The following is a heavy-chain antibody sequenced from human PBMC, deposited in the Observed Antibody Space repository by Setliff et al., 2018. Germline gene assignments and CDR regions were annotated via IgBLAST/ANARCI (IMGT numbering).Heavy chain of an antibody. J-gene: IGHJ4*02. CDR1: GFTFSSYW. D-gene: IGHD2-15*01. CDR3: ARTCSGSGCYAGLES. CDR2: INSDGSST. V-gene: IGHV3-74*01. Sequence: GGSLRLSCAASGFTFSSYWMHWVRQAPGKGLVWVSRINSDGSSTSYADSVKGRFTISRDNAKNTLYLQMNSLRPDDTAVYYCARTCSGSGCYAGLESWGQGTPVTVS.